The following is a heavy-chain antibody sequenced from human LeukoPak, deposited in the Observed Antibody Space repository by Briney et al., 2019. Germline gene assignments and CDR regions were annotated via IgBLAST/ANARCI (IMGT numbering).Heavy chain of an antibody. CDR1: GFTFSSHG. J-gene: IGHJ6*02. Sequence: GGSLRLSCAASGFTFSSHGMHWVRQAPGKGLEWVAAIWYDGSNKYYADSVKGRFTISRDNSKNTLYLQMNSLRAEDTAVYYCAGGGYCSGGSCSYYYYYGMDVWGQGTTVTVSS. CDR3: AGGGYCSGGSCSYYYYYGMDV. CDR2: IWYDGSNK. V-gene: IGHV3-33*01. D-gene: IGHD2-15*01.